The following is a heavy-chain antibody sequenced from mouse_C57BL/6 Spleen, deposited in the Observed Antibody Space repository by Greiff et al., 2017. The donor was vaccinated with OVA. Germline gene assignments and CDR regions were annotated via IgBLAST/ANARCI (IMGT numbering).Heavy chain of an antibody. D-gene: IGHD3-1*01. J-gene: IGHJ4*01. CDR1: GYTFTSYW. CDR3: ARSGGTPGAMDY. CDR2: IDPSDSYT. V-gene: IGHV1-69*01. Sequence: QVQLQQPGAELVMPGASVKLSCKASGYTFTSYWMHWVKQRPGQGLEWIGEIDPSDSYTNYNQKFKGQSTLTVDKSSSTAYMQLSSLTSEDSAVYYWARSGGTPGAMDYWGQGTSVTVSS.